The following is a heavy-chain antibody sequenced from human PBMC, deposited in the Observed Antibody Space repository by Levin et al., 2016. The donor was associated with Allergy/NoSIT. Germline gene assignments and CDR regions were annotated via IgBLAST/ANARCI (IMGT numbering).Heavy chain of an antibody. J-gene: IGHJ2*01. CDR2: INHRGST. D-gene: IGHD5-24*01. CDR3: ARDLKRPEVWYFDL. V-gene: IGHV4-34*01. Sequence: SETLSLTCAVYGGSFSDHYWRWIRQPPGKGLEWIGEINHRGSTNYNPSLKSRVTISVDTSKNQFSLRLGPVTAADTAVYYCARDLKRPEVWYFDLWGPGTLVTVSS. CDR1: GGSFSDHY.